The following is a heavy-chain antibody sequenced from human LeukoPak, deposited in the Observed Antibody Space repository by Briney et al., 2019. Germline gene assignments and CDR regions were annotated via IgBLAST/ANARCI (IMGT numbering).Heavy chain of an antibody. J-gene: IGHJ4*02. CDR1: GGSISSSSYY. V-gene: IGHV4-39*01. CDR3: ARARGRYSSGWPPRYYFDY. D-gene: IGHD6-19*01. Sequence: SETLSLTCTVSGGSISSSSYYWGWIRQPPGKGLEWIGSIYYSGSTYYNPSLKSRVTISVDTSKNQFSLKLSSVTAADTAVYYCARARGRYSSGWPPRYYFDYWGQGTLVTVSS. CDR2: IYYSGST.